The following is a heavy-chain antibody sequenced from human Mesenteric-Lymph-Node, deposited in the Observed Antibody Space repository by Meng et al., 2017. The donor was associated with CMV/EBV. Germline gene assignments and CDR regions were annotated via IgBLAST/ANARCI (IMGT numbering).Heavy chain of an antibody. CDR2: IKQDGSEK. V-gene: IGHV3-7*01. CDR1: GFTFSSYG. CDR3: ARGYYDFWSGYSYDAFDI. D-gene: IGHD3-3*01. J-gene: IGHJ3*02. Sequence: GESLKISCAASGFTFSSYGMSWVRQAPGKGLEWVANIKQDGSEKYYVDSVKGRFTISRDNAKNSLYLQMNSLRAEDTAVYYCARGYYDFWSGYSYDAFDIWGQGTMVTVSS.